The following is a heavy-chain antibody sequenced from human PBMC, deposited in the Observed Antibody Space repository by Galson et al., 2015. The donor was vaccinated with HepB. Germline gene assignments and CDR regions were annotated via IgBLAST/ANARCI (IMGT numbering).Heavy chain of an antibody. CDR2: IDWDDDK. CDR3: ARSGYSGSWYYFTAFDI. Sequence: PALVKPTQTLTLTCTFSGFSLSTSGMCVSWIRQPPGKALEWLALIDWDDDKYYSTSLKTRLTISKDTSKNQVVLTMTNMDPVDTATYYCARSGYSGSWYYFTAFDIWGQGTMVTVSS. J-gene: IGHJ3*02. CDR1: GFSLSTSGMC. D-gene: IGHD6-13*01. V-gene: IGHV2-70*01.